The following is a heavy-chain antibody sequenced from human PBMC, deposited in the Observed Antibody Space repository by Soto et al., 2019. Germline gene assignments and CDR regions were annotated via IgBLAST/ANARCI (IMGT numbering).Heavy chain of an antibody. D-gene: IGHD6-13*01. CDR2: ISYDGTTK. CDR3: ARDRPYSSSWYPEY. CDR1: GFTFSTHA. Sequence: QVHLVESGGGVVRPGGSLRLSCAASGFTFSTHAMHWVRQAPGKGLEWVALISYDGTTKYYADSVKGRFTISRDNSKNTLYLQMNSLRGEDMAIYYCARDRPYSSSWYPEYWGQGTRVTVSS. J-gene: IGHJ4*02. V-gene: IGHV3-30-3*01.